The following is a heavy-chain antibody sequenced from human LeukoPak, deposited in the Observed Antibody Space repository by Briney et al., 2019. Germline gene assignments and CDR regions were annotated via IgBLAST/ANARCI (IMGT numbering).Heavy chain of an antibody. CDR3: ARDFGFSKWFDP. CDR1: GYTFIGYY. D-gene: IGHD2/OR15-2a*01. V-gene: IGHV1-2*02. CDR2: INPKNGGA. Sequence: ASVKVSCKASGYTFIGYYMHWVRQAPGQGLEWMGWINPKNGGANYAQRFQGRVTMTRDTSISTAYMELSRLISDDTAVYYCARDFGFSKWFDPWGQGTLVTVSS. J-gene: IGHJ5*02.